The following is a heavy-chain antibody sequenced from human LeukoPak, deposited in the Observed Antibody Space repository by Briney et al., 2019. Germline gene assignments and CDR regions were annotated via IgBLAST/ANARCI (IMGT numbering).Heavy chain of an antibody. D-gene: IGHD7-27*01. CDR2: VDPEDGET. Sequence: ASVKISCKVSGYTFTDYYMHWVQQAPGKGLEWMGLVDPEDGETIYAKKFQGRVTITAHTSTDTAYMELSSLRSEDTALYYCATVGRWGSRVDYWGQGTLVTVSS. CDR1: GYTFTDYY. V-gene: IGHV1-69-2*01. CDR3: ATVGRWGSRVDY. J-gene: IGHJ4*02.